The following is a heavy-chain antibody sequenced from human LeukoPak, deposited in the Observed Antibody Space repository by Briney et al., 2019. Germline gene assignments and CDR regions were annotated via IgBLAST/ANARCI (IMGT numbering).Heavy chain of an antibody. Sequence: QSGGSLRLSCAASGFTFSSYGMHWVRQAPGKGLEWVAVIWYDGSNKYYADPVKGRFTISRDNSKNTLYLQMNSLRVEDTAVYYCAREYTAMARTYYYYGMDVWGQGTTVTVSS. CDR2: IWYDGSNK. D-gene: IGHD5-18*01. CDR1: GFTFSSYG. CDR3: AREYTAMARTYYYYGMDV. V-gene: IGHV3-33*01. J-gene: IGHJ6*02.